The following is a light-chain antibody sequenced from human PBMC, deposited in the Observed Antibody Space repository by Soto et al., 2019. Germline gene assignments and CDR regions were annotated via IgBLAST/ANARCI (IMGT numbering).Light chain of an antibody. V-gene: IGKV1-6*01. CDR1: QGIRND. Sequence: AIPMTQSPSSLSASVGDRVTITYRASQGIRNDLGWYQQKPGKAPKLLIYAASSLQSGVPSRFSGSGSATDFTLTISSLQPEDFATYYCLQDYSYPFTFGPGTKVEIK. CDR2: AAS. J-gene: IGKJ3*01. CDR3: LQDYSYPFT.